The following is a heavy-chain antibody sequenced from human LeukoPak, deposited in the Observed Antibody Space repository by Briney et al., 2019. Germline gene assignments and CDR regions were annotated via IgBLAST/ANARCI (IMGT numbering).Heavy chain of an antibody. CDR3: ARVLSGRLDY. CDR2: IYSGGSI. J-gene: IGHJ4*02. D-gene: IGHD3-3*01. CDR1: GFIVSSNY. V-gene: IGHV3-53*01. Sequence: PGGSLRLSCAASGFIVSSNYMSWVRQAPGKGLEWVSVIYSGGSIYYADSVRGRFTISRDNSKNTLYLQMNSLRVEDTAVYYCARVLSGRLDYWGQGTLVTVSS.